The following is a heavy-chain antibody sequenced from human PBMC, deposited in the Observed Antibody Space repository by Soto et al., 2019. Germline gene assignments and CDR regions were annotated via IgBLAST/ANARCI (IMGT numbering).Heavy chain of an antibody. CDR2: IIPIFGTA. CDR3: ARDLGPSHYVWGSYRYDDGFDI. D-gene: IGHD3-16*02. CDR1: GGTFSSYA. V-gene: IGHV1-69*13. J-gene: IGHJ3*02. Sequence: SVKVSCKASGGTFSSYAISWVRQAPGQGLEWMGGIIPIFGTANYAQKFQGRGTMNGDECTSTAYMELSSLRSEDTAVYYCARDLGPSHYVWGSYRYDDGFDIWGQGPMVTVSS.